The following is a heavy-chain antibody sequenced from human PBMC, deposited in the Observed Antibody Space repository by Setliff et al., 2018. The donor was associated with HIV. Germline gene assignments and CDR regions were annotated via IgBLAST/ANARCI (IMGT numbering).Heavy chain of an antibody. Sequence: PGGSLRLSCAISGFTVSDNYMTWVRQTPGEGLEWVSLIYTGGTTYYADSVKGRFTISRDSSENTLYLQLNNVRAEDTAVYYCARVFQSYFFDFWGKGTTVTVSS. CDR3: ARVFQSYFFDF. CDR2: IYTGGTT. V-gene: IGHV3-66*01. D-gene: IGHD3-3*01. CDR1: GFTVSDNY. J-gene: IGHJ6*03.